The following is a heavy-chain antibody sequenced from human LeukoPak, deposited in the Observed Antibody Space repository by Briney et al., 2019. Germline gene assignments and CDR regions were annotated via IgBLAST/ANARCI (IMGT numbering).Heavy chain of an antibody. V-gene: IGHV4-61*01. CDR2: IYYSGST. CDR1: GGSVSSGSYY. D-gene: IGHD6-13*01. CDR3: ASDKIAAAAMYYFDY. J-gene: IGHJ4*02. Sequence: SETLSLTCTVSGGSVSSGSYYWSWIRQPPGKGLEWIGYIYYSGSTNYNPSLKSPVTISVDTSKNQFSLKLSSVTAADTAVYYCASDKIAAAAMYYFDYWGQGTLVTVSS.